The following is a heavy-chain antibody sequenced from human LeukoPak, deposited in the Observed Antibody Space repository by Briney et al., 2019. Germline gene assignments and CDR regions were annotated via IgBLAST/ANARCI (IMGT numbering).Heavy chain of an antibody. J-gene: IGHJ4*02. CDR1: GYTFTGYY. CDR3: ARAFDYYGSGSGLDY. V-gene: IGHV1-18*04. CDR2: ISAYNGNT. Sequence: ASVKVSCKASGYTFTGYYMHWVRQAPGQGLEWMGWISAYNGNTNYAQKLQGRVTMTTDTSTSTAYMELRSLRSDDTAVYYCARAFDYYGSGSGLDYWGQGTLVTVSS. D-gene: IGHD3-10*01.